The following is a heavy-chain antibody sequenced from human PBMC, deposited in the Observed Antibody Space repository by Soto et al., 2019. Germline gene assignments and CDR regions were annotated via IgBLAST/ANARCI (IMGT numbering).Heavy chain of an antibody. J-gene: IGHJ3*01. CDR2: IGGTDGDSDGVP. D-gene: IGHD7-27*01. CDR1: GFILNTYA. CDR3: VKRGRNWGAFDF. Sequence: VQLLESGGDLVQPGGSLRLSWVASGFILNTYAMSWVRQAPGKGLEWVSTIGGTDGDSDGVPWYEDSVKGRFTISRDSSANTLFLHMDNLRAEDSALYYCVKRGRNWGAFDFWGQGTTVVVSS. V-gene: IGHV3-23*01.